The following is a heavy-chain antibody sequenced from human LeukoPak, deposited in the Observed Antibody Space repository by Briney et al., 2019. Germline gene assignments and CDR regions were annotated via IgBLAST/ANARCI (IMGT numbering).Heavy chain of an antibody. J-gene: IGHJ5*02. CDR2: IYHSGST. Sequence: PSETLSLTCTVSGYSISSGYYWGWIRQPPGKGLEWIGSIYHSGSTYYNPSLKSRVTISVDTSKNQFSLKLSSVTAADTAVYYCASWSNWFDPWGQGILVTVSS. V-gene: IGHV4-38-2*02. CDR1: GYSISSGYY. CDR3: ASWSNWFDP.